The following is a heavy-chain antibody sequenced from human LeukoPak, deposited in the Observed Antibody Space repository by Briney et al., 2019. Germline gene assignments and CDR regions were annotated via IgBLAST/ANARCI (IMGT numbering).Heavy chain of an antibody. Sequence: GASVKVSCKASGGTFSSYAINWVRQATGQGLEWMGWMNPNSGNTGYAQKFQGRVTMTRNTSISTAYMELSSLRSEDTAVYYCARAWEQWLPVDYWGQGTLVTVSS. V-gene: IGHV1-8*02. D-gene: IGHD6-19*01. CDR2: MNPNSGNT. J-gene: IGHJ4*02. CDR1: GGTFSSYA. CDR3: ARAWEQWLPVDY.